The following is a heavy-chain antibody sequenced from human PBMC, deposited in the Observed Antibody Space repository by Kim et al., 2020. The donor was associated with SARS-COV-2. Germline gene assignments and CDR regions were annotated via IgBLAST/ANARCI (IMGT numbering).Heavy chain of an antibody. V-gene: IGHV7-4-1*02. Sequence: NPTYAQGFTGRFVFSLDTSVSTAYLQISSLKAEDTAVYYCARERSSWFDPWGQGTLVTVSS. CDR2: NP. CDR3: ARERSSWFDP. D-gene: IGHD1-26*01. J-gene: IGHJ5*02.